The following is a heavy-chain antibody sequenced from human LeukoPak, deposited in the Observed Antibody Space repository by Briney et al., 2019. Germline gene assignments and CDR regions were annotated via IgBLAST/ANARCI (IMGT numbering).Heavy chain of an antibody. CDR3: ARGGGLDV. V-gene: IGHV3-7*03. CDR2: INHNGNVN. Sequence: GESLRLSCVGSGYIFSTYWMNWVRQAPGKGLEWVASINHNGNVNYYVDSVKGRFTISRDNAKNSLYLQMSNLRAEDTAVYFCARGGGLDVWGQGATVTVSS. J-gene: IGHJ6*02. CDR1: GYIFSTYW. D-gene: IGHD3-16*01.